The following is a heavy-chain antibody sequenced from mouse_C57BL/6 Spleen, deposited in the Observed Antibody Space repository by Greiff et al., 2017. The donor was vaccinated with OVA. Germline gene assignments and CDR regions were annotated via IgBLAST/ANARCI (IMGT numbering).Heavy chain of an antibody. Sequence: QVQLQQSGAELVRPGASVTLSCKASGYTFTDYEMHWVKQTPVHGLEWIGAIDPETGGTAYNQKFKGKAILTADKSSSAAYMELRSLTSEDSAVYYCTKRSYDPWYFDVWGTGTTVTVSS. CDR1: GYTFTDYE. V-gene: IGHV1-15*01. CDR3: TKRSYDPWYFDV. J-gene: IGHJ1*03. CDR2: IDPETGGT. D-gene: IGHD2-3*01.